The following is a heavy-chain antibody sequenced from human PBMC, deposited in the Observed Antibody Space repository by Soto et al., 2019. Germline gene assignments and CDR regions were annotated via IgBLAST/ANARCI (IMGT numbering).Heavy chain of an antibody. CDR3: SKFKYSTSVRYLQH. Sequence: PGGSLRLSCGASGFTFSSYSMSWVRQAPGKGLEWVPSISGGSVTSYYADSVKGQVTISADKSISTAYLQWTSLKASDTAIYYCSKFKYSTSVRYLQHWGQGTPVTVSS. D-gene: IGHD6-6*01. J-gene: IGHJ1*01. V-gene: IGHV3-23*01. CDR1: GFTFSSYS. CDR2: ISGGSVTS.